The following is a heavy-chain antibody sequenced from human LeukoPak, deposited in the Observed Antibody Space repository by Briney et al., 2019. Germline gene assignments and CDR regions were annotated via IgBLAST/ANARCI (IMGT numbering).Heavy chain of an antibody. CDR1: GGSFSGYY. Sequence: SETLSLTCAVYGGSFSGYYWSWIRQPPGKGLEWIGEINHSGSTNYNPSLKSRVTISVDTPKKQFSLKLSSVTAADTAVYYCARGQDDRSGTFDYWGQGTLVTVSS. J-gene: IGHJ4*02. V-gene: IGHV4-34*01. CDR3: ARGQDDRSGTFDY. CDR2: INHSGST. D-gene: IGHD3-22*01.